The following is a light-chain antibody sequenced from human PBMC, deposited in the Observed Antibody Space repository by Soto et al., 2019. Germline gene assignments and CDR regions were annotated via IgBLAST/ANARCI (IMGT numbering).Light chain of an antibody. CDR1: NREIGGYNF. CDR3: SSYTSTSPLAV. Sequence: QSAQRRVGTVSGSPWAPNHNNNNRTNREIGGYNFVSWYQHYPGKAPQLMIYGVTNRPSGVSHRFSGSKSGNTASLTISGLQAEDEADYYCSSYTSTSPLAVFGPGTKVTVL. V-gene: IGLV2-14*03. J-gene: IGLJ1*01. CDR2: GVT.